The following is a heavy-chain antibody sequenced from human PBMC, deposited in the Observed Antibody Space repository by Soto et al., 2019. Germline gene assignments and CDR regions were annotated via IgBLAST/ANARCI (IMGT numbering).Heavy chain of an antibody. CDR2: IYYSGST. V-gene: IGHV4-59*01. Sequence: SETLSLTCTVSGGSISSYYWSWIRQPPGKGLEWIGYIYYSGSTNYNPSLKSRVTISVDTSKNQFSLKLSSVTAADTAVYYCARLRLSSGWYDGVYWGQGTPVTVSS. CDR3: ARLRLSSGWYDGVY. D-gene: IGHD6-19*01. CDR1: GGSISSYY. J-gene: IGHJ4*02.